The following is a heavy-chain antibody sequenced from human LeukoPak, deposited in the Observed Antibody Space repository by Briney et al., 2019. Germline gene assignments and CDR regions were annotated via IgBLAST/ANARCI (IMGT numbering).Heavy chain of an antibody. V-gene: IGHV4-39*01. CDR1: GASINNSPYY. D-gene: IGHD1-26*01. J-gene: IGHJ4*02. Sequence: PSQTLSLTYTVSGASINNSPYYWAWIRQPPGKELEWIVSMHYSGATYYNPSLKSRVTISIDTSKNQFSLRLTSVTAADTAVFYCARNDRGRPADYWGQGTLVTVSS. CDR2: MHYSGAT. CDR3: ARNDRGRPADY.